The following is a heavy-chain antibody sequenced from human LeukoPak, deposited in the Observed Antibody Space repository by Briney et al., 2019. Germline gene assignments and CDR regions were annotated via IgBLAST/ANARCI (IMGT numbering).Heavy chain of an antibody. D-gene: IGHD1-26*01. CDR2: ICPSDAAT. V-gene: IGHV1-46*01. CDR1: GNTFTNHN. Sequence: ASVKVSCKASGNTFTNHNMHWVRLAPGQGLEWMGIICPSDAATNYAHKFQGRVTMTRDTSTSTVYMELSSLKSEDTAVYYCARGLGGSGSYFLTFDYWGQGTLVTVSS. CDR3: ARGLGGSGSYFLTFDY. J-gene: IGHJ4*02.